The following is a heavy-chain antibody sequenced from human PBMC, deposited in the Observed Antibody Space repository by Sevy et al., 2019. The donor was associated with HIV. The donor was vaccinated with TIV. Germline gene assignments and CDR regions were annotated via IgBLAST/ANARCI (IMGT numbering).Heavy chain of an antibody. CDR1: GFTFSSYA. CDR2: IPYDGSNK. CDR3: ARADSSGWGGFDY. V-gene: IGHV3-30-3*01. Sequence: GGSLRLSCAASGFTFSSYAMHWVRQAPGKGLEWVAVIPYDGSNKYYADSVKGRFTISRDNSKNTLYLQMNSLRAEDTAVYYCARADSSGWGGFDYWGQGTLVTVSS. D-gene: IGHD6-19*01. J-gene: IGHJ4*02.